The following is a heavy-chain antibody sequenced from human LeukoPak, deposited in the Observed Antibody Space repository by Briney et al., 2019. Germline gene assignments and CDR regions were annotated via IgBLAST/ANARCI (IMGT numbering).Heavy chain of an antibody. V-gene: IGHV7-4-1*02. D-gene: IGHD6-19*01. J-gene: IGHJ3*02. Sequence: GASVKVSCKASGYTFTSYGISWVRQAPGQGLEWMGWINTNTGNPTYAQGFTGRFVFSLDTSVSTAYLQISSLKAEDTAVYYCARDSPIAVAGTYAFDIWGQGTMVTVSS. CDR3: ARDSPIAVAGTYAFDI. CDR1: GYTFTSYG. CDR2: INTNTGNP.